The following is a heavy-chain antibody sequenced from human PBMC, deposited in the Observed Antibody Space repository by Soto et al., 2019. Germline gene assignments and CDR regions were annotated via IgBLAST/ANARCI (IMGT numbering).Heavy chain of an antibody. CDR2: ISGSGGST. CDR1: GLTFSSYA. CDR3: AKDQEYSSSWDYYFDY. V-gene: IGHV3-23*01. J-gene: IGHJ4*02. D-gene: IGHD6-13*01. Sequence: GGSMRLSCAASGLTFSSYAMSWVRQDPGKGLEWVSAISGSGGSTYYADSVKGRFTISRDNSKNTLYLQMNSLRAEDTAVYYCAKDQEYSSSWDYYFDYWGQGTLVTVSS.